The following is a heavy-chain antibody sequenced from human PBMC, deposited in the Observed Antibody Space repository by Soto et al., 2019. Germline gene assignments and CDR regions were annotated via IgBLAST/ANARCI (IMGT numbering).Heavy chain of an antibody. J-gene: IGHJ4*02. Sequence: XSVKVSCKASVYTFTSYDINWVRQATGQGLEWMGWMNPNSGNTGYAQKFQGRVTMTRNTSISTAYMELSSLRSEDTAVYYCARGSAGYNYYDSSGYYEDYWGQGTLVTVSS. CDR2: MNPNSGNT. CDR3: ARGSAGYNYYDSSGYYEDY. V-gene: IGHV1-8*01. CDR1: VYTFTSYD. D-gene: IGHD3-22*01.